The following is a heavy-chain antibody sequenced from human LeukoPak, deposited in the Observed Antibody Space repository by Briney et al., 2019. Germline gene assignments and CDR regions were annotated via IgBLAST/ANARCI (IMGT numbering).Heavy chain of an antibody. CDR1: GFTSSSYS. CDR2: ISSSSSYI. J-gene: IGHJ4*02. D-gene: IGHD3-22*01. Sequence: PGGSLRLSCAASGFTSSSYSMNWVRQAPGKGLEWVSSISSSSSYIYYADSVKGRFTISRDNAKNSLYLQMNSLRAEDTAVYYCARGFYDSEYYFDYWGQGTLVTVSS. CDR3: ARGFYDSEYYFDY. V-gene: IGHV3-21*01.